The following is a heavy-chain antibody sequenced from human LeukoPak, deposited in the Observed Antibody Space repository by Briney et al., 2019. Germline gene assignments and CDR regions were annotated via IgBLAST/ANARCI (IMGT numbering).Heavy chain of an antibody. J-gene: IGHJ3*02. V-gene: IGHV3-53*01. CDR2: IYSGGST. CDR3: ARGAYDSSGYLLDI. Sequence: GGSLRLSCAASGFTVSSNYMSWVRQAPGKGLEWVSVIYSGGSTYYADSVKGRSTISRDNSKNTLYLQMNSLRAEDTAVYYCARGAYDSSGYLLDIWGQGTMVTVSS. CDR1: GFTVSSNY. D-gene: IGHD3-22*01.